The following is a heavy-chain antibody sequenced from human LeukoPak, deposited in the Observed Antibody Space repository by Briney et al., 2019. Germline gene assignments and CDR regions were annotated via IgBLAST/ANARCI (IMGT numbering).Heavy chain of an antibody. Sequence: ASVKVSCKASGYTFTSYDINWVRQATGQGLEWMGWMSPNSGNTGYAQKFQGRVTITRNTSISTAYMELSSLRSEDTAVYYCARVGSWIQLGDDAFDIWGQGTMVTVSS. D-gene: IGHD5-18*01. V-gene: IGHV1-8*03. CDR1: GYTFTSYD. CDR2: MSPNSGNT. J-gene: IGHJ3*02. CDR3: ARVGSWIQLGDDAFDI.